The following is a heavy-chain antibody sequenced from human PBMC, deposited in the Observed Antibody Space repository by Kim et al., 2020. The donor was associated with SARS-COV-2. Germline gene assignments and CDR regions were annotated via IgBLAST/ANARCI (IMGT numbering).Heavy chain of an antibody. CDR3: AKASGDWYFDL. J-gene: IGHJ2*01. CDR1: GFNFGDYA. CDR2: ISWNSGTK. D-gene: IGHD3-10*01. Sequence: GGSLRLSCAASGFNFGDYAMHWVRQAPGKGLEWVSGISWNSGTKNYVDSVKGRFTISRDNVKNYLYLQMDSLRLEDTAFYYCAKASGDWYFDLWGRATLVTVSS. V-gene: IGHV3-9*01.